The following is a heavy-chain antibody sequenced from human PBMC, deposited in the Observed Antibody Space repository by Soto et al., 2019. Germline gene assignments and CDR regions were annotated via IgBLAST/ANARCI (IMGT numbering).Heavy chain of an antibody. CDR3: ARRWGTYFDY. CDR1: GGSISSSYY. D-gene: IGHD7-27*01. Sequence: PSETLSLTCAVSGGSISSSYYWSWIRQPPGKGLEWIGYIYYSGSTNYNPSLKSRVTISVDTSKNQFSLKLSSVTAADTAVYYCARRWGTYFDYWGQGTLVTVSS. J-gene: IGHJ4*02. CDR2: IYYSGST. V-gene: IGHV4-61*01.